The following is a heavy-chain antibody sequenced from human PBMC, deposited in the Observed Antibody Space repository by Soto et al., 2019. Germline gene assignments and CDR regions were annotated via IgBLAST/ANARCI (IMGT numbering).Heavy chain of an antibody. V-gene: IGHV3-30-3*01. J-gene: IGHJ4*02. CDR2: ISYDGSNK. Sequence: GSLRLSCAASGXTLSSYSMHWVRQAPGKGLELVAVISYDGSNKYYADAVKCRFTISRDNSKNTLYPKMNRLSAADTAVYYCARRVRGVMDYWGQGTLGTVSS. CDR3: ARRVRGVMDY. CDR1: GXTLSSYS. D-gene: IGHD3-10*01.